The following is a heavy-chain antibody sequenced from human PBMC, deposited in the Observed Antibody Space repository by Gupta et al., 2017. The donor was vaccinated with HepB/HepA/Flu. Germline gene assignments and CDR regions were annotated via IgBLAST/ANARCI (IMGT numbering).Heavy chain of an antibody. Sequence: EEHLLESGGGLVQPGGSLRLSCEASGFTFSTYAINWVRQAPGKGLEWVSAIGGSGSTTYYADSVKGRFTISRDNSKNTVYLQMNSLRAEDTAVYYCAKVPGIGRLDPWGQGTLVTVSS. J-gene: IGHJ5*02. CDR1: GFTFSTYA. D-gene: IGHD3-16*01. CDR2: IGGSGSTT. CDR3: AKVPGIGRLDP. V-gene: IGHV3-23*01.